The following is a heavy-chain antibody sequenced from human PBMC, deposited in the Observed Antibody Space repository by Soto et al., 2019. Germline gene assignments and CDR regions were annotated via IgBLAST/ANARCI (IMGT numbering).Heavy chain of an antibody. D-gene: IGHD3-22*01. V-gene: IGHV1-69*01. CDR2: IIPMFGTA. Sequence: QVQLVQSGAEVKKPGSSVKVSCKASGDTFSSYAINWVRQAPGQGLEWMGGIIPMFGTANYAQKFKGRVTITAGEVTSPSYIQLRSLICEKRAGYYCARVGPAHYYDSSGYYSPLDYWGQGTLVTVPS. J-gene: IGHJ4*02. CDR3: ARVGPAHYYDSSGYYSPLDY. CDR1: GDTFSSYA.